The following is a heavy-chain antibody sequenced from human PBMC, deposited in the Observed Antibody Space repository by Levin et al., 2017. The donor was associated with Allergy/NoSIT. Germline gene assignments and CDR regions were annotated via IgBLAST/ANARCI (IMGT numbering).Heavy chain of an antibody. CDR3: ARCFEVVADTSGNSWFDH. D-gene: IGHD2-15*01. J-gene: IGHJ5*02. CDR2: IYWDDDK. Sequence: SGPTLVKPTQTLTLTCTFSGFSLNSNDMGVAWIRQPPGEALEWLALIYWDDDKRYSPSLQNRLTISKDTSRNQVVLTMANVDPVDTATYYCARCFEVVADTSGNSWFDHWGQGALVTVSS. CDR1: GFSLNSNDMG. V-gene: IGHV2-5*02.